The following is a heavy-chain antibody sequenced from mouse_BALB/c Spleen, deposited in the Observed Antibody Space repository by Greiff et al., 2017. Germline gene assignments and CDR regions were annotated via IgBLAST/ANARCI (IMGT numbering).Heavy chain of an antibody. CDR2: IDTSDSYT. D-gene: IGHD2-1*01. CDR1: GYTFTDYW. V-gene: IGHV1-69*01. J-gene: IGHJ4*01. Sequence: QVQLQQPGAELVMPGASVKMSCKASGYTFTDYWMHWVKQRPGQGLEWIGAIDTSDSYTSYNQKFKGKATLTVDESSSTAYMQLSSLTSEDSAVYYCATYGNYGGYAMDYWGQGTSVTVSS. CDR3: ATYGNYGGYAMDY.